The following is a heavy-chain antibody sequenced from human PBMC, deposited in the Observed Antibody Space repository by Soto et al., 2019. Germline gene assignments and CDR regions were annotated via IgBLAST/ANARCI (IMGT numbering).Heavy chain of an antibody. Sequence: GGSLRLSCATSGFSLNDFGIHWVRQAPGKGLEWVSHLWYDGNRKNYADSVKGRFTASRDSSKNTVYLHMDSLRVEDTAVYYCAKENTPPYFDSWGQGALVTVSS. V-gene: IGHV3-33*03. CDR2: LWYDGNRK. CDR3: AKENTPPYFDS. D-gene: IGHD2-15*01. CDR1: GFSLNDFG. J-gene: IGHJ4*02.